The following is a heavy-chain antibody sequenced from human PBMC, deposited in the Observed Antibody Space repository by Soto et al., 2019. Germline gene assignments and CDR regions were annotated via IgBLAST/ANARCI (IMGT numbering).Heavy chain of an antibody. CDR1: GYTFTSYD. CDR3: VRGGRGMDV. CDR2: MNPNSGKT. Sequence: QVQLVQSGAEVKKPGASVKVSCKTSGYTFTSYDIHWVRQATGQGLEWMGWMNPNSGKTGYAQKFLGRVTMTRNTSISTANKEQSSLRSEDAAVNYCVRGGRGMDVWGQGTTVTVSS. J-gene: IGHJ6*02. V-gene: IGHV1-8*01.